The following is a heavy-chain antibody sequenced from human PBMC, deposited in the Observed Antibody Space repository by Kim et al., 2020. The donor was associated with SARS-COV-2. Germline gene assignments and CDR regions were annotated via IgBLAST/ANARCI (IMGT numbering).Heavy chain of an antibody. J-gene: IGHJ2*01. D-gene: IGHD6-13*01. CDR3: ARHFQQLVHPVVRYFDL. Sequence: LKSRVTISVDTSKNQFSLKLSSVTAADTAVYYCARHFQQLVHPVVRYFDLWGRGTLVTVSS. V-gene: IGHV4-39*01.